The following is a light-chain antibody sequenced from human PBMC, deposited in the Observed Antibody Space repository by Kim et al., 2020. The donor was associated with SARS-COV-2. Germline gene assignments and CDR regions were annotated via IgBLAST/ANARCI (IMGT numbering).Light chain of an antibody. V-gene: IGKV1-27*01. CDR1: QGISNY. CDR3: PKYYSAPGT. CDR2: AAS. Sequence: DIQMTQSPSSLSASVGDRVTITCRASQGISNYLAWYQQKPGKVPKLLIYAASTLQSGVPSRFSGSGSGTDFTLTISSLQPEDVATFFCPKYYSAPGTFGQGTKVDIK. J-gene: IGKJ1*01.